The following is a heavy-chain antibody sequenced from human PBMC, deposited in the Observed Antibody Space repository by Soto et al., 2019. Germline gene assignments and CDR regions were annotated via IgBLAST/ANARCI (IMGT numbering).Heavy chain of an antibody. Sequence: PSETLSLTCTVSGGSICSSSYYWGWIRQPPGKGLEWIGSIYYSGSTYYNPSLKSRVTISVDTSKNHFSLKLSSVTAADTAVYYCATQEVGGSYVYTFDPWGQGTLVTVSS. D-gene: IGHD1-26*01. CDR1: GGSICSSSYY. CDR2: IYYSGST. CDR3: ATQEVGGSYVYTFDP. V-gene: IGHV4-39*02. J-gene: IGHJ5*02.